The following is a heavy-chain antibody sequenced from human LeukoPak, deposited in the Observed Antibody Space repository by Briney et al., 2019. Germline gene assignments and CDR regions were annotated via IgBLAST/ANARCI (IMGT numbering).Heavy chain of an antibody. CDR2: ISWNSGSI. Sequence: PGGSLRLSCAASGFTFDDYAMHWVRQAPGKGLEWVSGISWNSGSIGYADSVKGRFTISRDNAKNSLYLQMNSLRAEDTAVYYCGRASTYYYDSSGYPDAFDIWGQGTMVTVSS. D-gene: IGHD3-22*01. CDR3: GRASTYYYDSSGYPDAFDI. CDR1: GFTFDDYA. V-gene: IGHV3-9*01. J-gene: IGHJ3*02.